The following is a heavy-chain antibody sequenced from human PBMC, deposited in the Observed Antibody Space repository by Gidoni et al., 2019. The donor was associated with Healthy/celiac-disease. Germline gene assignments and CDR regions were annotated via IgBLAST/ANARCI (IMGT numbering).Heavy chain of an antibody. V-gene: IGHV1-69*06. CDR2: IIPIFGTG. D-gene: IGHD3-10*01. J-gene: IGHJ4*02. CDR1: GDTFSSYA. Sequence: QVQLVQSGAEVKKPGSSVKVSCKASGDTFSSYAISWVRQAPGQGLEWMGGIIPIFGTGNYAQKFQGRVTITADNSTSTAYMELNSLRSDDTAVYFCARTVLSGSYYNVFDYWGQGTLVTVSS. CDR3: ARTVLSGSYYNVFDY.